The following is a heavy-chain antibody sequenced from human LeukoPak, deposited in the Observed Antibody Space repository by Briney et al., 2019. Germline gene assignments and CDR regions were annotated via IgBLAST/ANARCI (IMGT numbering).Heavy chain of an antibody. CDR1: GFTFSSYA. CDR3: ASLGTTDYFFYYGMDV. Sequence: GGSLRLSCAASGFTFSSYAMHWVRQAPGKGLEWVGFIRSKAYGGTTEYAASVKGRFTISRDDSKSIAQLQMNSLRSEDTAVYYCASLGTTDYFFYYGMDVWGQGTTVIVSS. CDR2: IRSKAYGGTT. D-gene: IGHD7-27*01. J-gene: IGHJ6*02. V-gene: IGHV3-49*04.